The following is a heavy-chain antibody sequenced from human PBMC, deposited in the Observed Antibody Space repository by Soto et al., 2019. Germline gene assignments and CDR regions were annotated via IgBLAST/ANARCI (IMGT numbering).Heavy chain of an antibody. V-gene: IGHV1-2*02. J-gene: IGHJ3*02. CDR1: GYPVTAYY. CDR3: ARGGGVGVAGSAAFDM. CDR2: INPATGAA. Sequence: QLHLVQSGAVVKKPGASVTVSCSASGYPVTAYYMHWVRQAPGRGLEWMGGINPATGAAKYTQTFQGRVTMTGDSSTCKVFMELSGLTSEDPAGFYCARGGGVGVAGSAAFDMWGQGTLVTVSS. D-gene: IGHD3-3*01.